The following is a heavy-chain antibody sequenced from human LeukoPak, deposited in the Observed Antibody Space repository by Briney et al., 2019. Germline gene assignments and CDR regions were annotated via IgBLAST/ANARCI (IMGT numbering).Heavy chain of an antibody. CDR2: IYYSGST. D-gene: IGHD3-22*01. V-gene: IGHV4-59*01. CDR3: ARALYDSSGYYSYCFDY. CDR1: GGSISSYY. Sequence: PSETLSLTCTVSGGSISSYYWSWIRQPPGKGLEWIGYIYYSGSTNYNPSLKSRVTISVDTSKNQFSLKLSSVTAADTAVYYCARALYDSSGYYSYCFDYWGQGTLVTVSS. J-gene: IGHJ4*02.